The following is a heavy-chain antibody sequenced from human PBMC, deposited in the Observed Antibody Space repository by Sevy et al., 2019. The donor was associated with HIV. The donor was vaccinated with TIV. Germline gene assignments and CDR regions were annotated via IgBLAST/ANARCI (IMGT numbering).Heavy chain of an antibody. Sequence: ASAKVSCKASGGTFSSYAISWVRQAPGQGLEWMGGIIPIFGTANYEQKFQGRVTITADASTSTAYMELSSLRAEETAVCYCARFPSGSDGGGDAFDIWGQGTMVTVSS. CDR1: GGTFSSYA. CDR2: IIPIFGTA. V-gene: IGHV1-69*13. J-gene: IGHJ3*02. CDR3: ARFPSGSDGGGDAFDI. D-gene: IGHD3-10*01.